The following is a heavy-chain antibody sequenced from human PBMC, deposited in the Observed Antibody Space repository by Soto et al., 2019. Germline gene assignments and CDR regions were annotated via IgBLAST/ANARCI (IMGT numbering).Heavy chain of an antibody. CDR1: GGSISSGGYY. CDR2: IYYSGST. J-gene: IGHJ6*02. D-gene: IGHD3-22*01. Sequence: PSETLSLTCTVSGGSISSGGYYWSWIRQHPGKGLEWIGYIYYSGSTYYNPSLKSLVTISVDTSKNQFSLKLSSVTAEDTAVYYCARDDSSGYRSSYYYGMDVWGQETTVTVSS. V-gene: IGHV4-31*01. CDR3: ARDDSSGYRSSYYYGMDV.